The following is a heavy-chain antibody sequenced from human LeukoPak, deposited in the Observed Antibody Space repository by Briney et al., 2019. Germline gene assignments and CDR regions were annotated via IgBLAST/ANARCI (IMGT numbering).Heavy chain of an antibody. Sequence: SETLSLTCAVSVGSINSVNWWSWVRQSPGKGLEWIGEINHRGSTNYNPSLKSRVTISVDTSKNQFSLKLSSVTAADTAVYYCASTSAMVYFDYWGQGTLVTVSS. CDR2: INHRGST. J-gene: IGHJ4*02. CDR3: ASTSAMVYFDY. D-gene: IGHD5-18*01. CDR1: VGSINSVNW. V-gene: IGHV4-4*02.